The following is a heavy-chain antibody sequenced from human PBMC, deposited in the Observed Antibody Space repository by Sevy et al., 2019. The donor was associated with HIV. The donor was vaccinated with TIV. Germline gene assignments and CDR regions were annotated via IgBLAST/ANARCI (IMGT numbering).Heavy chain of an antibody. CDR2: ISGSGGST. Sequence: GGSLRLSCAASGFTFSSYAMSWVRQAPGKGLEWVSAISGSGGSTYYADSVKGRFTISRDNSKNTLYLQMNSLRAEDTAVYYCAKSPPRCSGGTCSFDYWGHGTLVTVSS. D-gene: IGHD2-15*01. J-gene: IGHJ4*01. V-gene: IGHV3-23*01. CDR3: AKSPPRCSGGTCSFDY. CDR1: GFTFSSYA.